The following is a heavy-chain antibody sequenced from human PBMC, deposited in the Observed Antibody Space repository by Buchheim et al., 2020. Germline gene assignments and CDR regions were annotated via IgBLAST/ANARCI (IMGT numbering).Heavy chain of an antibody. J-gene: IGHJ6*02. CDR3: ARGTGQSVYFYGMDV. Sequence: QVLLQQGGARLLKPSETLSLTCDVSDGSFSSFYWTWIRQPPGKGLEWIGEFNYDGRTNYSPSLKSRVIISVDRSRNQFSLNLRSVTAADTGVYYCARGTGQSVYFYGMDVWGQGTT. CDR1: DGSFSSFY. D-gene: IGHD5/OR15-5a*01. CDR2: FNYDGRT. V-gene: IGHV4-34*01.